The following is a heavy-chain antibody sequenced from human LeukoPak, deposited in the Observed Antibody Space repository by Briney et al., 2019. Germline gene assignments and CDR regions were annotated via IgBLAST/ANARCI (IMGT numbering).Heavy chain of an antibody. CDR2: IQDNGNT. V-gene: IGHV4-59*12. Sequence: SETLSLTCSVSGDSIANYYWSWIRQPPGEGLEWIGSIQDNGNTNYNPSLKSRVTISVDTSKNQFSLKLSSVTAADTAVYYCARGNCSGGSCYGHFDYWGQGTLVTVSS. CDR1: GDSIANYY. J-gene: IGHJ4*02. D-gene: IGHD2-15*01. CDR3: ARGNCSGGSCYGHFDY.